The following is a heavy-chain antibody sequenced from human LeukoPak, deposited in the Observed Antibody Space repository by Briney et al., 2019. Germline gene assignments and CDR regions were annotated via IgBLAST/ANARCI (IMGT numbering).Heavy chain of an antibody. CDR2: MNPNSGNT. D-gene: IGHD6-13*01. J-gene: IGHJ5*02. CDR3: ARGRGQHLVRSPRFDP. V-gene: IGHV1-8*02. CDR1: GYTFTSYY. Sequence: ASVKVSCKASGYTFTSYYMHWVRQAPGQGLEWMRWMNPNSGNTGYAQKFQGRVTMTRNTSISTAYMELSSLRSEDTAVYYCARGRGQHLVRSPRFDPWGQGTLVTVSS.